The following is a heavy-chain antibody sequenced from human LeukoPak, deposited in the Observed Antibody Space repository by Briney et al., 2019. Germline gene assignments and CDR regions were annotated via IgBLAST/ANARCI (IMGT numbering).Heavy chain of an antibody. Sequence: PSETLSLTCAVYGGSFSGYYWSWIRQPPGKGLEWIGEINHSGSTNYNPSLKSRVTISADTSKNQFSLKLSSVTAADTAVYYCARGPSRPRGLDYWGQGTLVTVSS. CDR1: GGSFSGYY. V-gene: IGHV4-34*01. J-gene: IGHJ4*02. CDR3: ARGPSRPRGLDY. CDR2: INHSGST.